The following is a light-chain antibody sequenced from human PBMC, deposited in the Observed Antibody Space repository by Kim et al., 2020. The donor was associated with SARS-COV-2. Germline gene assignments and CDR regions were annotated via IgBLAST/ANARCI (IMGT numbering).Light chain of an antibody. CDR1: GNNVGSNT. CDR2: NDN. J-gene: IGLJ2*01. Sequence: RLTLSCSGNGNNVGSNTVKWYQQVPGTAPKLLIFNDNQRPSGVPDRFSASKSGTSASLAISALQSDDEADYYCAVWDDSLTGHVVFGGGTKLTVL. V-gene: IGLV1-44*01. CDR3: AVWDDSLTGHVV.